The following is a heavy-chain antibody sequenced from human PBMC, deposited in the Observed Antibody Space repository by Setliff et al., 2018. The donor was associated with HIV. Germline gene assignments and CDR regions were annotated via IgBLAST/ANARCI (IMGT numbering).Heavy chain of an antibody. CDR3: ARLGRAIDRGGYSLRFDY. CDR1: DDSFSTNY. Sequence: PSETLSLTCNVSDDSFSTNYWSWVRQPPGKGLEWIGYIYASGSTNYNPSLKSRVTISIDTSKNQFSLGLRSVTAADTALYCCARLGRAIDRGGYSLRFDYWGQGTLVTVSS. D-gene: IGHD3-22*01. V-gene: IGHV4-4*09. CDR2: IYASGST. J-gene: IGHJ4*02.